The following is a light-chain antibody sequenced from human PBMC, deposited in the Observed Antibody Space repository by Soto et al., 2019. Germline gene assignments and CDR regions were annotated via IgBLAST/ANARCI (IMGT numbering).Light chain of an antibody. J-gene: IGLJ2*01. CDR1: SSNIGSNT. Sequence: QSVLTQPPSASGTPGQRVTISCSGSSSNIGSNTVNWYQQVPRTAPKLLIYSNNQRPSGVPDRFSGSKSGTSVSLAISGLXXXXXXXXXCAAWDDSLNGVVLGGGTKLTVL. V-gene: IGLV1-44*01. CDR3: AAWDDSLNGVV. CDR2: SNN.